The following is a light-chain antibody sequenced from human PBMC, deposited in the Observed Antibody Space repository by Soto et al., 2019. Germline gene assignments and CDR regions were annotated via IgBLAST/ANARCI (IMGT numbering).Light chain of an antibody. Sequence: EIVLTQSPATLSVSPGERATLSCRASQSVSSNFACYQQKPGQAPRLLIFGASTRATGIPASFSGSGSGTEFTLTIRSLQSEDFAVYYCQQYGNWYTFGQGTKLEIK. J-gene: IGKJ2*01. CDR3: QQYGNWYT. V-gene: IGKV3-15*01. CDR2: GAS. CDR1: QSVSSN.